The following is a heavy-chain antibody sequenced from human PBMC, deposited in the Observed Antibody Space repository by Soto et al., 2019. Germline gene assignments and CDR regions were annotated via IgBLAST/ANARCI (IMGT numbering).Heavy chain of an antibody. D-gene: IGHD3-3*01. Sequence: PSETLSLTCTVSAGSISSYYWSWIRQPPGKGLEWIGYIYYSGSTNYNPSLKSRVTISVDTSKNQFSLKLSSVTAADTAVYYCARGGQYYDFWSGDYYYYGMDVWGQGTTVTVS. CDR2: IYYSGST. V-gene: IGHV4-59*01. J-gene: IGHJ6*02. CDR3: ARGGQYYDFWSGDYYYYGMDV. CDR1: AGSISSYY.